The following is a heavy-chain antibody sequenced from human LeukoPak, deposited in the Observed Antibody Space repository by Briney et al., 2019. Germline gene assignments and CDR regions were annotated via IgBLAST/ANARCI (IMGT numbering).Heavy chain of an antibody. V-gene: IGHV4-59*01. CDR3: ARVLYYDFWSGPYYFDY. CDR1: GGSISSYY. Sequence: SETLSLTCTVSGGSISSYYWSWIRQPPGKGLEWIGYIYYSGSTNYNPSLKSRVTISVDTSKNQFSLKLSSVTAADTAVYYCARVLYYDFWSGPYYFDYWGQGTLATVSS. J-gene: IGHJ4*02. CDR2: IYYSGST. D-gene: IGHD3-3*01.